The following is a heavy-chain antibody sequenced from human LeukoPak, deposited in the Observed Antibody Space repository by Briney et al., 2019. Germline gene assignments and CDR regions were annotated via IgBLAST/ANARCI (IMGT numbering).Heavy chain of an antibody. CDR1: GGSISSYY. J-gene: IGHJ4*02. CDR3: ATEIQFLSGWYGTFDY. V-gene: IGHV4-4*07. D-gene: IGHD6-19*01. Sequence: KTSETLSLTCTVSGGSISSYYWSWIRRPAGKGLEWIGRIYTSGSTNYNPSLKSRVTMSVDTSKNQFSLKLSSVTAADTAVYYCATEIQFLSGWYGTFDYWGQGTLVTVSS. CDR2: IYTSGST.